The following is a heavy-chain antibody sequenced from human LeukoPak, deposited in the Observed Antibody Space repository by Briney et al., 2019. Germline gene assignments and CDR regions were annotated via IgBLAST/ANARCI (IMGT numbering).Heavy chain of an antibody. CDR3: AKDPIYGSGSYSGYPDY. V-gene: IGHV3-30*18. Sequence: GRSLRLSCAASGLTFSSYGMHWVRQAPGKGLEWVAVISYDGSNKYYADSVKGRFTISRDNSKNTLYLQMNSLRAEDTAVYYCAKDPIYGSGSYSGYPDYWGQGTLVTVSS. D-gene: IGHD3-10*01. J-gene: IGHJ4*02. CDR1: GLTFSSYG. CDR2: ISYDGSNK.